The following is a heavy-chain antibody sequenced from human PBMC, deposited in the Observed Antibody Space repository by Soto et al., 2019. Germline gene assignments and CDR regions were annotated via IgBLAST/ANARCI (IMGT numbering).Heavy chain of an antibody. CDR1: GYSFISYW. CDR2: IYPDDSDI. D-gene: IGHD3-16*01. CDR3: ARQVVTTGGVYYFYGMDV. V-gene: IGHV5-51*01. Sequence: ESLKISCKGSGYSFISYWIGWVRQMPGKGLEWMGIIYPDDSDIRYSPSFQGQVTISADRSIRTAYLQWSSLEASDTAIYYCARQVVTTGGVYYFYGMDVWGQGTTVTVSS. J-gene: IGHJ6*02.